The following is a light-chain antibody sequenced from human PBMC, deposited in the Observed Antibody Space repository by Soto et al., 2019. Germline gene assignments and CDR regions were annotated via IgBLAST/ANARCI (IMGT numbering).Light chain of an antibody. CDR1: QSISTW. CDR3: LQYNGDSGT. V-gene: IGKV1-5*01. J-gene: IGKJ1*01. CDR2: DAS. Sequence: DIQMTQSPSTLSASVGDTVTITCRASQSISTWLAWYQHKPGEAPRLLILDASNLESGVPSRFSGSGSGTEFTLTISSLQPDDFATYYCLQYNGDSGTFGQGTKVENK.